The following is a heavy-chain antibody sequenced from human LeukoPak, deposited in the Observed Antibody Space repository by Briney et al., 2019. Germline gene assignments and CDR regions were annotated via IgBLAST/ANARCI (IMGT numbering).Heavy chain of an antibody. Sequence: PSETLSLTCTASGGSISSSSYYWGWIRQPPGKGLEWIGSIYYSGSTYYNPSLKSRVTISVDTSKNQFSLKLSSVTAADTAVYYCARGGHDYGDYGPNWFDPWGQGTLVTVSS. J-gene: IGHJ5*02. D-gene: IGHD4-17*01. V-gene: IGHV4-39*07. CDR1: GGSISSSSYY. CDR2: IYYSGST. CDR3: ARGGHDYGDYGPNWFDP.